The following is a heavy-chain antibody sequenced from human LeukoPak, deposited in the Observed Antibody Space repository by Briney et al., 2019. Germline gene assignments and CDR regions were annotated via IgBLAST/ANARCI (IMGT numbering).Heavy chain of an antibody. CDR2: ISGSAGST. V-gene: IGHV3-23*01. D-gene: IGHD2-2*01. Sequence: GASLRLSCAASGFTFSSYAMSWLRQAPGKRLEWGSAISGSAGSTYYADSVKGRFTISRDNSKNTLYLQMNNLRADDPAVYYCARDNPEGNIVVEPDAIYFDFWGQGTLVTVSS. J-gene: IGHJ4*02. CDR3: ARDNPEGNIVVEPDAIYFDF. CDR1: GFTFSSYA.